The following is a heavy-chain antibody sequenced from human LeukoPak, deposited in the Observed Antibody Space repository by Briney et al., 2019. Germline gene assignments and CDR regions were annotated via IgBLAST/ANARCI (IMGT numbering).Heavy chain of an antibody. J-gene: IGHJ4*02. D-gene: IGHD2-2*01. CDR1: GFTFDDYA. CDR3: AKDMAYQLPHDGYDY. CDR2: ISWNSGSI. Sequence: GRSLRLSCAASGFTFDDYAMHWVRQAPGKGLEWVSGISWNSGSIGYADSVKGQFTISRDNAKNSLYLQMNSLRAEDTALYYCAKDMAYQLPHDGYDYWGQGTLVTVSS. V-gene: IGHV3-9*01.